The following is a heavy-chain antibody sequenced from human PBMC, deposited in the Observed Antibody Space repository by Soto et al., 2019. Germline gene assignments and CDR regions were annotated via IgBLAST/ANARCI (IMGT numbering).Heavy chain of an antibody. Sequence: PGGSLRLSCAASGFTFSNYAVTWVRQAPGKGLEWIGYIYYSGSTNYNPSLKSRVTISVDTSKNQFSLKLSSVTAADTVLYYCASTAHSSGWYSGGFDYWGQGTLVTVSS. CDR3: ASTAHSSGWYSGGFDY. CDR2: IYYSGST. CDR1: GFTFSNYA. J-gene: IGHJ4*02. D-gene: IGHD6-19*01. V-gene: IGHV4-59*01.